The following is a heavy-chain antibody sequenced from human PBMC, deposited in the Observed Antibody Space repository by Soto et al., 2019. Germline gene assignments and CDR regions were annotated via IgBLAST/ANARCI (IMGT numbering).Heavy chain of an antibody. D-gene: IGHD1-20*01. CDR3: AKDVVDRGISY. CDR2: ITFNGGST. CDR1: GFTFSDSA. J-gene: IGHJ4*01. Sequence: EVQVLESGGGLVQPGGSLRLSCAASGFTFSDSAMTWVRQTPGKGLEYVSSITFNGGSTYYAYSVKGRFTISRDNSKNTLYLQMTSLRAEDTALYYCAKDVVDRGISYWGQGTLVTVSS. V-gene: IGHV3-23*01.